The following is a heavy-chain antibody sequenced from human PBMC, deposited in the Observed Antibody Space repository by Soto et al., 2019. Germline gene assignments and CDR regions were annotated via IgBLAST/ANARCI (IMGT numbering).Heavy chain of an antibody. CDR2: INPSGGST. J-gene: IGHJ4*02. Sequence: ASVKVSCKASGYTFTSYYMHWVRQAPGQGLEWMGIINPSGGSTSYAQKFKGRVTMTRDTSTSTVYMELSSLRSEYTAVYYCAASQNIVAKPFDYWGQGTLVTVSS. V-gene: IGHV1-46*01. CDR1: GYTFTSYY. D-gene: IGHD5-12*01. CDR3: AASQNIVAKPFDY.